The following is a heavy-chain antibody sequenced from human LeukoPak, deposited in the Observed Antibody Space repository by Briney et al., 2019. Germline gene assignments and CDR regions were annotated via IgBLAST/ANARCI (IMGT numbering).Heavy chain of an antibody. CDR1: GFTFSSYA. CDR3: ARGGAYNWFDP. J-gene: IGHJ5*02. V-gene: IGHV3-53*01. Sequence: PGGSLRLSCAASGFTFSSYAMSWVRQAPGKGLEWVSVIYSGGSTYYADSVKGRFTISRDNSKNTLYLQMNSLRAEDTAVYYCARGGAYNWFDPWGQGTLVTVSS. CDR2: IYSGGST. D-gene: IGHD1-26*01.